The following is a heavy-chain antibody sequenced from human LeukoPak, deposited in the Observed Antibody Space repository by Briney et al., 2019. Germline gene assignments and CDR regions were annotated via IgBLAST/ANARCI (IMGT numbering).Heavy chain of an antibody. CDR1: GYTFTSYY. D-gene: IGHD2-8*01. Sequence: ASVKVSCKASGYTFTSYYMHWVRQATGQELEWMGWMNPHSDNTAYAQKFQGRVTMTKNTSISTAYMELSSLGSDDTAVYYCTRRANGRRYNWFDTWGQGTLVTVSS. J-gene: IGHJ5*02. CDR3: TRRANGRRYNWFDT. CDR2: MNPHSDNT. V-gene: IGHV1-8*02.